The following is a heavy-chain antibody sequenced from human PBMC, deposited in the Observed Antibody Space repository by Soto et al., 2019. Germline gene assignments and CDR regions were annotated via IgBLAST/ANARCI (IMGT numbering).Heavy chain of an antibody. D-gene: IGHD2-15*01. CDR2: ITGSGGTT. V-gene: IGHV3-23*01. J-gene: IGHJ6*02. Sequence: PGGSLRLSCAASGFPLRNYAVSWVRQAPGRGLEWVSHITGSGGTTYYADSVKGRFTISRDNSKNTVSLQMNSLRAEDTAVYYCAKAGYCSGGSCYGMDVWGQGTTVTVSS. CDR1: GFPLRNYA. CDR3: AKAGYCSGGSCYGMDV.